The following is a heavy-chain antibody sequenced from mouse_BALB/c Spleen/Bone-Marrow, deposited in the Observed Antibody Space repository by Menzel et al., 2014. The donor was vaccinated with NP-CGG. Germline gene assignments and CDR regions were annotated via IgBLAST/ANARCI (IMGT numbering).Heavy chain of an antibody. J-gene: IGHJ2*01. CDR2: IDPYNGGT. V-gene: IGHV1S135*01. CDR3: ARGVLGYFDY. D-gene: IGHD4-1*01. CDR1: GYAFTSYN. Sequence: LVESGPELVKPGASVKVSCTASGYAFTSYNMYWVKQSHGKSLEWIGYIDPYNGGTSYNQKFKGKATLTVDKSSSTAYMHLNRLTSEAAAVYYCARGVLGYFDYWGQGTTLTVSS.